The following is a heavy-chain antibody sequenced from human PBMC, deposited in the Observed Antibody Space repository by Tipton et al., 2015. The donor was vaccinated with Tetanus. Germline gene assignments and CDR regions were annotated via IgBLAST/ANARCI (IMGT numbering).Heavy chain of an antibody. CDR1: GFTFSTNA. CDR2: IWNDGSYK. Sequence: SLRLSCAASGFTFSTNAMHWVRQAPGKGLEWVAAIWNDGSYKYYADSVKGRFTVSRDNSKNTLYLEMNSLRAEDTAVYYCARVGISQNAYSYVYHGLDAWDQGTTVTVSS. D-gene: IGHD5-18*01. CDR3: ARVGISQNAYSYVYHGLDA. V-gene: IGHV3-33*01. J-gene: IGHJ6*02.